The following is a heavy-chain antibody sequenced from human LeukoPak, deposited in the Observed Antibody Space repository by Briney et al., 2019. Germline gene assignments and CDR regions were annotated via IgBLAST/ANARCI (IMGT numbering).Heavy chain of an antibody. V-gene: IGHV3-21*01. J-gene: IGHJ6*02. Sequence: PGGSLRLSCAASGFAFNSYSMNWVRQAPGKGLEWVASITTSSTYMHYADSVKGRFTISRDNAKNSLYLQMSSLRAEDTALYYCAGRCSVTRCHFSSYGMDVWGQGTTVTVSS. CDR3: AGRCSVTRCHFSSYGMDV. CDR2: ITTSSTYM. CDR1: GFAFNSYS. D-gene: IGHD2-15*01.